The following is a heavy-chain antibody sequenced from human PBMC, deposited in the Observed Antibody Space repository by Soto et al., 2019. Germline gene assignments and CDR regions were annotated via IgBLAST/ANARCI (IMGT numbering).Heavy chain of an antibody. CDR2: IIPALGTA. CDR3: ARPDFGDYWYFDL. Sequence: QDQLVQSGAEVKKPGSSVKVSCKASGGTFSSHTFSWVRQAPGQGLEWMGRIIPALGTATYAQKFQGRVTITADESATTVYMELNSLRSEDPAVYYFARPDFGDYWYFDLWGRGTLVTVSS. V-gene: IGHV1-69*08. J-gene: IGHJ2*01. CDR1: GGTFSSHT. D-gene: IGHD4-17*01.